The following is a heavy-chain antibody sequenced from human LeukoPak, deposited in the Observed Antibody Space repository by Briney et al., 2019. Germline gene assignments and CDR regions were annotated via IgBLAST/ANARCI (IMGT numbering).Heavy chain of an antibody. J-gene: IGHJ6*02. D-gene: IGHD2-2*01. V-gene: IGHV4-34*01. CDR1: GGSFSDHY. Sequence: SETPSLTCAVYGGSFSDHYWSWIRQPTGKGLEWIGEINHSESTNYNPSLKGRVTLSVNTPKSQFSLKLKSVTAADPAVYYCARGSDIEVVTADASYYYYYGMDVWGQGTTVTVSS. CDR2: INHSEST. CDR3: ARGSDIEVVTADASYYYYYGMDV.